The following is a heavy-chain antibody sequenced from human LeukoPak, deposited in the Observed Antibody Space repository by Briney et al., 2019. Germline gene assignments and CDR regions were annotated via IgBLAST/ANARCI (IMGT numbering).Heavy chain of an antibody. CDR1: SGSFSGYY. V-gene: IGHV4-34*01. Sequence: SETLSLTCAVYSGSFSGYYWSWIRQAPGKGLEWMGEINHSGSTNYNPSLKSRVTISVATSKNQCSLKLSSVTAADTAVYYWAREDDIVLMVYAGKKFYPWGQGTLVTVSS. J-gene: IGHJ5*02. CDR2: INHSGST. CDR3: AREDDIVLMVYAGKKFYP. D-gene: IGHD2-8*01.